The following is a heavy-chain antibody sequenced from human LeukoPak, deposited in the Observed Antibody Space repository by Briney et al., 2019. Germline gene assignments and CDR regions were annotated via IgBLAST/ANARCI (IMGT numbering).Heavy chain of an antibody. V-gene: IGHV3-30*04. D-gene: IGHD4-17*01. CDR3: ARDGDYGYYYYYMDV. CDR2: TSYDGSNK. CDR1: GFTFSSYA. Sequence: GGSLRLSCAASGFTFSSYAMHWVRQAPGKGLEWVAVTSYDGSNKYYADSVKGRFTISRDNSKNTLYLQMNSLRAEDTAVYYCARDGDYGYYYYYMDVWGKGTTATVSS. J-gene: IGHJ6*03.